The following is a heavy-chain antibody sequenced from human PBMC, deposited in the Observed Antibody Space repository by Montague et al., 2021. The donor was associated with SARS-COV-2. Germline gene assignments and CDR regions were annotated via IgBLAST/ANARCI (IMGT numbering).Heavy chain of an antibody. CDR2: ISTSGGS. D-gene: IGHD6-19*01. Sequence: TLSLTCSVSGASISSANYYWTWIRQSAGKGLEWIGHISTSGGSSHNPSLKSRVTIIIDTSKQPFSLKLTSVTAADTADYYCARDRGVMAMAGRAHSYCSMDVWGQGTTVTVSS. CDR3: ARDRGVMAMAGRAHSYCSMDV. J-gene: IGHJ6*03. V-gene: IGHV4-61*09. CDR1: GASISSANYY.